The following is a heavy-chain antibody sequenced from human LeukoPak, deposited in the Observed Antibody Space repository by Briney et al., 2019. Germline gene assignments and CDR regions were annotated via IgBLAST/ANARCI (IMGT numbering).Heavy chain of an antibody. V-gene: IGHV3-23*01. D-gene: IGHD2-8*01. CDR2: ISGRANSA. Sequence: GGSLRLSCAASGFTFSTYAISWVRQAPGKGLEWLSVISGRANSAYYADSVKGRFTISRDNSQNTVSLQMNSLRAEDTAVYFCAKDMVWAHYYFDYWGQGTVVTVSS. CDR1: GFTFSTYA. J-gene: IGHJ4*02. CDR3: AKDMVWAHYYFDY.